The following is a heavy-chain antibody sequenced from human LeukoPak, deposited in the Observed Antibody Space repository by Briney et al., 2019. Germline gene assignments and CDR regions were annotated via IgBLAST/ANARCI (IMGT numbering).Heavy chain of an antibody. V-gene: IGHV3-30*04. CDR1: GFTFSSYA. D-gene: IGHD3-22*01. J-gene: IGHJ4*02. CDR2: ISYDGSNK. Sequence: SGGSLRLSCAASGFTFSSYAMHWVRQAPGKGLEWVAVISYDGSNKYYADSVKGRFTISRDNSKNTLYLQMNSLRAEDTAVYYCARDYYYDSSGYSRLGGYFDYWGQGTLVTVSS. CDR3: ARDYYYDSSGYSRLGGYFDY.